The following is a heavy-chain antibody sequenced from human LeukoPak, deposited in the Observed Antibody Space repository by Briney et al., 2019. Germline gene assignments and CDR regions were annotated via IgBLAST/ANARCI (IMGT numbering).Heavy chain of an antibody. J-gene: IGHJ3*02. CDR1: GFTFSSYG. CDR2: IWYDGSNK. V-gene: IGHV3-33*01. CDR3: ARGTTDDAFDI. D-gene: IGHD1-14*01. Sequence: GRSLRLSCAASGFTFSSYGMHGVRQARGKGLAWVAVIWYDGSNKYYAGSVKGRFTISRDNSKNTLYLQMNSLRAEDTAVYYCARGTTDDAFDIWGQGTMVTVSS.